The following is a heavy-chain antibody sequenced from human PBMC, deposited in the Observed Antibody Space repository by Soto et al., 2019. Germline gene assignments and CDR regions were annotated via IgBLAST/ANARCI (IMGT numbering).Heavy chain of an antibody. CDR1: GYTFTYRY. CDR2: ITPFNGST. Sequence: SVKVSCKASGYTFTYRYLHWVRQAPGQALEWMGWITPFNGSTNYAQKFQDRVTITRDRSMSTAYMELSSLRSEDTAMYYCAIRSGSYYYGMDVWGQGTTVTVSS. V-gene: IGHV1-45*02. D-gene: IGHD1-26*01. J-gene: IGHJ6*02. CDR3: AIRSGSYYYGMDV.